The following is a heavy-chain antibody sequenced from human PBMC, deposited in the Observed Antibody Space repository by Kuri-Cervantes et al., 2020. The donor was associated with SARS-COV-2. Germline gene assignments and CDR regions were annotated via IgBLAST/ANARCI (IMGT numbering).Heavy chain of an antibody. CDR2: IYYSGST. J-gene: IGHJ4*02. V-gene: IGHV4-30-4*01. D-gene: IGHD3-3*01. CDR1: GGSISSCY. CDR3: ARDYNYYDFWSGYLGFVD. Sequence: SETLSLTCTVSGGSISSCYWSWIRQPPGKGLEWIGYIYYSGSTYYNPSLKSRVTISVDTSKNQFSLKLSSVTAADTAVYYCARDYNYYDFWSGYLGFVDWGQGTLVTVSS.